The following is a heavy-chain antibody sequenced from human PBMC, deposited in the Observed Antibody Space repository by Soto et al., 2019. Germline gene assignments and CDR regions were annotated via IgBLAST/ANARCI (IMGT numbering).Heavy chain of an antibody. D-gene: IGHD3-16*01. CDR2: IIPILGIA. CDR3: AAASYTVAGGSEDPNYYDYRDV. Sequence: QVQLVQSGAEVKKPGSSVKVSCKASGGTFSSYTISWVRQAPGQGLEWMGRIIPILGIANYAQKFQGRVTHTEDNSTSTANRELSRLTAEDTAAKYGAAASYTVAGGSEDPNYYDYRDVGGKGTTVTVSS. J-gene: IGHJ6*03. V-gene: IGHV1-69*02. CDR1: GGTFSSYT.